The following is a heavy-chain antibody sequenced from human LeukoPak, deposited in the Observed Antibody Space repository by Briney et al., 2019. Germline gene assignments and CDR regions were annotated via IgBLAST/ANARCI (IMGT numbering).Heavy chain of an antibody. J-gene: IGHJ4*02. D-gene: IGHD2-2*01. CDR2: ISAYNGNT. CDR1: GYTFNSYG. V-gene: IGHV1-18*01. Sequence: ASVTVSCKASGYTFNSYGISWVRQAPGQGLEWVGWISAYNGNTNYAQKFQDRVTMTTDTSTSTAYMELRSLRSDDTAVYYCAREGYCNSTSCDKPFDCWGQGALVTVSS. CDR3: AREGYCNSTSCDKPFDC.